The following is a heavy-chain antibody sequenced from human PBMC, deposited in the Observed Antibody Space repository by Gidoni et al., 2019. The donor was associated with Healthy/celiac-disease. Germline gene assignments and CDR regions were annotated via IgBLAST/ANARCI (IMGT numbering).Heavy chain of an antibody. CDR2: IYYSGST. CDR1: GGSIRSSSYY. V-gene: IGHV4-39*01. Sequence: QLQLQESGPGLVKPSETLSLTCTVSGGSIRSSSYYWGWIRQPPGKGLEWIGSIYYSGSTSYNPSLKSRVTISVDTSKNQFSLKLSSVTAADTAVYYCARHGCSSTSCYNWYFDLWGRGTLVTVSS. D-gene: IGHD2-2*02. CDR3: ARHGCSSTSCYNWYFDL. J-gene: IGHJ2*01.